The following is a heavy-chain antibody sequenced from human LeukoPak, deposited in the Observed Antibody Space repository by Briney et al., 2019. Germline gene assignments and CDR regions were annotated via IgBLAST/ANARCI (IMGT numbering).Heavy chain of an antibody. CDR2: IYYSGST. CDR3: AGDRTDYPIPDV. CDR1: GGSISSYY. V-gene: IGHV4-59*01. D-gene: IGHD4-11*01. Sequence: PSETLSLTCAVSGGSISSYYWSWIRQPPGKGLEWIGYIYYSGSTNYNPSLKSRVTISVDTSKNQFSLKLSSVTAADTAVYYCAGDRTDYPIPDVWGKGTTVTVSS. J-gene: IGHJ6*04.